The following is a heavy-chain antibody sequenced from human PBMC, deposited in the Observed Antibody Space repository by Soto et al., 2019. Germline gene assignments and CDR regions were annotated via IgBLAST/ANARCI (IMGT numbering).Heavy chain of an antibody. CDR2: ISYDGSNK. CDR1: GFTFSSYG. Sequence: GGSLRLSCAASGFTFSSYGMHWVRQAPGKGLEWVAVISYDGSNKYYADSVKGRFTISRDNSKNTLYLQMNSLRAEDTAVYYCAKPGDPFYDSSGVDYWGQGTLVTVSS. J-gene: IGHJ4*02. CDR3: AKPGDPFYDSSGVDY. V-gene: IGHV3-30*18. D-gene: IGHD3-22*01.